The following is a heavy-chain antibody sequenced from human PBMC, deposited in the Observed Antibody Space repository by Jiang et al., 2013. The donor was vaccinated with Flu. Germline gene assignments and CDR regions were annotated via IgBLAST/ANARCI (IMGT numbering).Heavy chain of an antibody. CDR1: GFSFSTYS. V-gene: IGHV3-48*01. D-gene: IGHD2-2*01. CDR2: ISSRNLTI. J-gene: IGHJ4*02. Sequence: VQLVESGGGLVQPGGSLTLSCAASGFSFSTYSINWVRQAPGKGPEWVSYISSRNLTIFYADSVKGRFTISRDNAKNSVYLQMHNLRAEDTAIYYCTRGISSANGRTFDLWGQGTLVTVSS. CDR3: TRGISSANGRTFDL.